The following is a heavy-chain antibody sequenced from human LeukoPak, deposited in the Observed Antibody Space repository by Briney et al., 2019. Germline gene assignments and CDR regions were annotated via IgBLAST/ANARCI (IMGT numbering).Heavy chain of an antibody. J-gene: IGHJ5*02. CDR2: IIPIFGTA. V-gene: IGHV1-69*13. Sequence: SVKVSCKASGGTFSSYAISWVRQAPGQGLEWMGGIIPIFGTANYAQKFQGRVTITADESTSTAYMEMSSLRSEDTAVYYCARDGEMATILGNWFDPWGQGTLVTVSS. CDR1: GGTFSSYA. CDR3: ARDGEMATILGNWFDP. D-gene: IGHD5-24*01.